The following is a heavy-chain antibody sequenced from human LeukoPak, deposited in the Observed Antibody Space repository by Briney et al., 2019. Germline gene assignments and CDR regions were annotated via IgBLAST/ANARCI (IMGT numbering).Heavy chain of an antibody. J-gene: IGHJ4*02. V-gene: IGHV3-21*01. CDR2: ISSSSSYI. D-gene: IGHD3-22*01. CDR3: ARDITMIVADRENQNIDY. CDR1: GFTFSSYS. Sequence: GGSLRLSCAASGFTFSSYSMNWVRQAPGKGLEWVSSISSSSSYIYYADSVKGRFTISRDNAKNSLYLQMNSLRAEDTAVYYCARDITMIVADRENQNIDYWGQGTLVTVSS.